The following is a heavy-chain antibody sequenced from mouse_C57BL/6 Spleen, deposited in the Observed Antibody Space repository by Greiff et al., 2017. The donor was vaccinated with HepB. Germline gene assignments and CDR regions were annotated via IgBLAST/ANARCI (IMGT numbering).Heavy chain of an antibody. J-gene: IGHJ1*03. CDR3: AGDYGSSRYFDV. Sequence: DVQLVESGGGLVQPGGSMKLSCVASGFTFSNYWMNWVRQSPGKGLEWVAQIRLKSDNYASHYAESVKGRFTISRDDSTSGVNLQISNLGAEDTGMCYCAGDYGSSRYFDVWGTGTTVTVSS. D-gene: IGHD1-1*01. CDR2: IRLKSDNYAS. CDR1: GFTFSNYW. V-gene: IGHV6-3*01.